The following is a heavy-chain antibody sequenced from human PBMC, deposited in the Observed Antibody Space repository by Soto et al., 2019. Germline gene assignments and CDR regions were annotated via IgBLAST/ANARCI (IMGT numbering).Heavy chain of an antibody. CDR1: GFTFSSYG. Sequence: GGSLRLSCAASGFTFSSYGMHWVRQAPGKGLEWVAVISYDGSNKYYADSVKGRFTISRDNSKNTLYLQMNSLRAEDTAVYYCAKDAANYGLDYYFDYWGQGTLVTVSS. CDR3: AKDAANYGLDYYFDY. CDR2: ISYDGSNK. D-gene: IGHD1-7*01. V-gene: IGHV3-30*18. J-gene: IGHJ4*02.